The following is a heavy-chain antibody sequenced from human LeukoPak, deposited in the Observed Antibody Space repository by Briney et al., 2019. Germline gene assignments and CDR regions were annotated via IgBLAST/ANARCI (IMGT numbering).Heavy chain of an antibody. CDR1: GFAFSSYG. CDR3: ATPIGYCSGGSCYSFDY. Sequence: GGSLSLSCAASGFAFSSYGMYCVRQAPDEVVEWVAVISYGGSNKYYADTVKGRFTISRDNSKYSLYLQMNSLRPEATAVYSCATPIGYCSGGSCYSFDYWGQGTLVTVSS. CDR2: ISYGGSNK. V-gene: IGHV3-30*03. J-gene: IGHJ4*02. D-gene: IGHD2-15*01.